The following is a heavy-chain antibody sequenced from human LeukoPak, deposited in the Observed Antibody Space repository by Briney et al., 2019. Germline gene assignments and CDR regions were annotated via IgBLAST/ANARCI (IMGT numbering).Heavy chain of an antibody. Sequence: SETLSLTCTVSGGSFSGYYWSWIRQTPGKGPEWIGYTYSSGTTNYNRSLQSRVIISLDTPKNQFSLRVTSVTAADTAMYFCARRISSWNVYIDKWGQGIQVTVSS. D-gene: IGHD1-1*01. V-gene: IGHV4-59*08. CDR1: GGSFSGYY. CDR2: TYSSGTT. J-gene: IGHJ4*02. CDR3: ARRISSWNVYIDK.